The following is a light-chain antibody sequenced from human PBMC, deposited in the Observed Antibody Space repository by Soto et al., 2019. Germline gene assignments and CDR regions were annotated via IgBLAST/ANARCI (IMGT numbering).Light chain of an antibody. Sequence: QSVLTQPPSVSGAPGQRVTISCTGSSFNIGAGYDVHWYQQLPGTAPKLLIYGNSNRPSRVPDRFSGSKSVTSASLAITGLQAEDEADYYCQSYDSSLSGWVFGGGTKVTVL. V-gene: IGLV1-40*01. CDR1: SFNIGAGYD. CDR3: QSYDSSLSGWV. J-gene: IGLJ3*02. CDR2: GNS.